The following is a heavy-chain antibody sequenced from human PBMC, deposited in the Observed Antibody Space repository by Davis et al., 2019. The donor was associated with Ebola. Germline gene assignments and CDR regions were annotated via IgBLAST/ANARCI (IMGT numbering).Heavy chain of an antibody. CDR2: ISYDGSDK. V-gene: IGHV3-30*18. CDR3: AKDYGGNSYYFDY. CDR1: GFTFSSYG. Sequence: GGSLRLSCAASGFTFSSYGMHWVRQAPGKGLEWVAVISYDGSDKYYPDSVKGRFTISRDNSKNTLYLQMNSLRAEDTAVYYCAKDYGGNSYYFDYWGQGTLVTVSS. D-gene: IGHD4-23*01. J-gene: IGHJ4*02.